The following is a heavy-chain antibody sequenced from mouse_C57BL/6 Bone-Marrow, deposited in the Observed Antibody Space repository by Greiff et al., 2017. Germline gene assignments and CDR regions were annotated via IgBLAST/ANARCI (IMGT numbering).Heavy chain of an antibody. CDR3: ARGEGDGYYGNAMDY. J-gene: IGHJ4*01. Sequence: EVQLQQSGAELVRPGSSVKMSCKTSGYTFTSYGINWVKQRPGQGLEWIGYIYIGNGYTEYNAKFKGKATLTSDTSSSTAYMQLSSLTSEDSAIYCCARGEGDGYYGNAMDYWGQGTSVTVSS. V-gene: IGHV1-58*01. CDR2: IYIGNGYT. D-gene: IGHD2-3*01. CDR1: GYTFTSYG.